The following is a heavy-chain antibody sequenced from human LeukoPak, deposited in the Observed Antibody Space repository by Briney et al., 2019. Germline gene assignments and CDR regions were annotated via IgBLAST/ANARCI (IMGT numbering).Heavy chain of an antibody. CDR1: GFTFSSYV. V-gene: IGHV3-23*01. J-gene: IGHJ4*02. CDR2: ISGSGYST. D-gene: IGHD3-3*01. CDR3: ARVGTFYDFWSGYYSDY. Sequence: GGTLRLSCAASGFTFSSYVMSWVRQAPGKGLEWVSGISGSGYSTFYADSVKGRFTISRDNSKNTLYLQMNSLRAEDTAVYYCARVGTFYDFWSGYYSDYWGQGTLVTVSS.